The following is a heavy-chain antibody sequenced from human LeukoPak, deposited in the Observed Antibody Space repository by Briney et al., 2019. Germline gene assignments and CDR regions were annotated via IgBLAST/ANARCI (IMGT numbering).Heavy chain of an antibody. Sequence: SVKVSCKASGGTFSSYAISWVRQAPGQGLEWMGGIIPIFGTANYAQKFQGRVTIIADESTSTAYMELSSLRSGDTAVYYCARDDYYDSSGYYYYYGMDVWGQGTTVTVSS. CDR2: IIPIFGTA. V-gene: IGHV1-69*13. CDR3: ARDDYYDSSGYYYYYGMDV. CDR1: GGTFSSYA. D-gene: IGHD3-22*01. J-gene: IGHJ6*02.